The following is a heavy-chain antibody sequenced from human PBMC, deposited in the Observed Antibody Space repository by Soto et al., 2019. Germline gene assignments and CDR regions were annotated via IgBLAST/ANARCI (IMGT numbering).Heavy chain of an antibody. D-gene: IGHD3-10*01. CDR3: AKAKRTYYYGSGSRTLLGGMDV. CDR1: GFTFSSYG. CDR2: ISYDGSNK. J-gene: IGHJ6*02. V-gene: IGHV3-30*18. Sequence: QVQLVESGGGVVQPGRSLRLSCAASGFTFSSYGMHWVRQAPGKGLEWVAVISYDGSNKYYADSVKGRFTISRDNSKNTLYLQMNSLRAEDTAVYYCAKAKRTYYYGSGSRTLLGGMDVWGQGTTVTVSS.